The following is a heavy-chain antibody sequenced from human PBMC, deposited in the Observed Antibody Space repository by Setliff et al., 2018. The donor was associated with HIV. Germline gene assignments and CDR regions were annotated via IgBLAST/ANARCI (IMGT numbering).Heavy chain of an antibody. D-gene: IGHD6-13*01. J-gene: IGHJ6*02. CDR1: GYTFKVPG. CDR2: ISVYNGHT. CDR3: ASSWSRIRYYGMDV. Sequence: ASVKVSCKASGYTFKVPGLSWVRQVPGQGLRWMGWISVYNGHTSYAPEFQGRVTMTRNTSISTAYMELSSLRSDDTAVYYCASSWSRIRYYGMDVWGQGTTVTVSS. V-gene: IGHV1-18*01.